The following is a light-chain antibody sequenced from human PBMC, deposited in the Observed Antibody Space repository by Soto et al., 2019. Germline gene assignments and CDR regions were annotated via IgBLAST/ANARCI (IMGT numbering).Light chain of an antibody. V-gene: IGLV2-14*01. J-gene: IGLJ1*01. Sequence: QSVLTQPASASGSPGQSITISCTGTTNDVGGYNYVSWYQQHPGKAPKLLIFEVSSRPSGVSNRFSGSKSGNTASLTISALQAEDEADYFCNSYSSSTSLPYVFGTGTKVTV. CDR1: TNDVGGYNY. CDR2: EVS. CDR3: NSYSSSTSLPYV.